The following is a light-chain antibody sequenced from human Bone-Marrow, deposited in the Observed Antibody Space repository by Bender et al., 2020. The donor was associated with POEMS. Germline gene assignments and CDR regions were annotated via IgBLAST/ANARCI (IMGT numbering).Light chain of an antibody. CDR3: AAWDDGLSGGG. Sequence: QSVLTQPPSASGTPGQRVTISCSGSNSNIGTNAVNWYQQFPGTAPKLLIYGDNQRPSGVPDRFYACKSGTSASLAISGLQSEDEADYYCAAWDDGLSGGGFGGGTKLTVL. CDR1: NSNIGTNA. CDR2: GDN. V-gene: IGLV1-44*01. J-gene: IGLJ3*02.